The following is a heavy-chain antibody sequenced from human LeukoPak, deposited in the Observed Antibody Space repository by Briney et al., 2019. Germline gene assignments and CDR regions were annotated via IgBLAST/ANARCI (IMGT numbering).Heavy chain of an antibody. CDR1: GFTFGDHA. Sequence: GGSLRLSCTASGFTFGDHAMSWVRQAPGKGLEWVGFIRSKAYGGTTEYAASVKGRFTISRDDSKSIAYLQMNSLKTEDTAVYYCNRGPIQLWLYYGMDVWGQGTTVIVS. CDR3: NRGPIQLWLYYGMDV. CDR2: IRSKAYGGTT. D-gene: IGHD5-18*01. J-gene: IGHJ6*02. V-gene: IGHV3-49*04.